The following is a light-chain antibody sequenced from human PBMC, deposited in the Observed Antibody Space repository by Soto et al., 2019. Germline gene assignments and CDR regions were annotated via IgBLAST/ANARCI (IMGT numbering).Light chain of an antibody. CDR3: QKYNIWPPWT. Sequence: EIVMTQSPATLSVSPGEGASVPCTPTQSLSTNLAWYQHKPGQAPRLLIYGASTRATGIPARFSGSGSGTEFTLTISSLQSEDFAIYYCQKYNIWPPWTFGQGTKVDIK. V-gene: IGKV3-15*01. J-gene: IGKJ1*01. CDR1: QSLSTN. CDR2: GAS.